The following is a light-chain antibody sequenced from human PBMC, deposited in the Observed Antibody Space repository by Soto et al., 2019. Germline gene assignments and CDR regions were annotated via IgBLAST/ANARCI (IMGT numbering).Light chain of an antibody. V-gene: IGLV1-40*01. Sequence: QSALTQPPSVSGAPGQRVTISCTGSSSNIGAGYDVHWYQQLPGTAPKLLIYDNNNRPSGVPDRFSGSKSGTSAPLAITGLQAEDEADYYCQSYDSSLSGYVFGTGTKATVL. J-gene: IGLJ1*01. CDR2: DNN. CDR1: SSNIGAGYD. CDR3: QSYDSSLSGYV.